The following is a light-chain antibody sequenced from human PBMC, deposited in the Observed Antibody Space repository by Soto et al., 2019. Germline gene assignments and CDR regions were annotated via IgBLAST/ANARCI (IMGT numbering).Light chain of an antibody. Sequence: QYVLTQPPSVSGAPGQRVTISCTGSSSNIGAGYDVHWYQQLPGTAPKLLIYGNSNRPSGVPDRFSGSKSGTSASLAITGLQAEDEADYYCQSSDSSLSGVVLGGGTKLTVL. CDR3: QSSDSSLSGVV. J-gene: IGLJ2*01. CDR2: GNS. V-gene: IGLV1-40*01. CDR1: SSNIGAGYD.